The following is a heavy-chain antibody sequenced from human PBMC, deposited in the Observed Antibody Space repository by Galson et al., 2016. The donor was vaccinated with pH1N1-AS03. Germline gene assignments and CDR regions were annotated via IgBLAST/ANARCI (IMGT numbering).Heavy chain of an antibody. CDR2: ITGSGEIP. CDR3: AKVPLEWVLSEAWFDS. J-gene: IGHJ5*01. D-gene: IGHD3-3*01. V-gene: IGHV3-23*01. Sequence: SLRLSCAASGFTFSSYALTWVRQAPGKGLEWVSSITGSGEIPYYADSVKGRFTISSDNSRNTLYLQMNSLRAEGTAVYYCAKVPLEWVLSEAWFDSWGQGTLVTVSP. CDR1: GFTFSSYA.